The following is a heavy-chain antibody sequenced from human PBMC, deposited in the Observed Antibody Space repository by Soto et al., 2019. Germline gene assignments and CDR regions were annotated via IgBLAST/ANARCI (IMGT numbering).Heavy chain of an antibody. CDR1: GYTFTSYD. J-gene: IGHJ6*02. CDR3: ARDPPYYYGSGSYYNDPYYYYGMDV. CDR2: MNPNSGNT. D-gene: IGHD3-10*01. Sequence: QVQLVQSGAEVKKPGASVTVSCKASGYTFTSYDINWVRQATGQGLEWMGWMNPNSGNTGYAQKFQGRVTMTRNTSISTAYMELSSLRSEDTAVYYCARDPPYYYGSGSYYNDPYYYYGMDVWGQGTTVTVSS. V-gene: IGHV1-8*01.